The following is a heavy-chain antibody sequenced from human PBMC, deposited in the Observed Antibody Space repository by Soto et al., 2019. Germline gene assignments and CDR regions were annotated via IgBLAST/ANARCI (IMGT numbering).Heavy chain of an antibody. CDR2: ISAYNGNT. CDR3: AREADSSGWYGYYYYYGMDG. J-gene: IGHJ6*02. V-gene: IGHV1-18*01. CDR1: GGTFSSYT. Sequence: GASVKVSCKASGGTFSSYTISWVRQAPGQGLEWMGWISAYNGNTNYAQKLQGRVTMTTDTSTSTAYMELRSLRSDDTAVYYCAREADSSGWYGYYYYYGMDGWGQGTTVTVSS. D-gene: IGHD6-19*01.